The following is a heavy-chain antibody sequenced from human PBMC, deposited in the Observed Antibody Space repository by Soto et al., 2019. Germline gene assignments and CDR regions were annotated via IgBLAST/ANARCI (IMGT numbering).Heavy chain of an antibody. D-gene: IGHD5-18*01. CDR1: GFTVTNNY. CDR3: AGGGSKHGYTYGYLDY. V-gene: IGHV3-66*01. Sequence: PGGSLRLSCAASGFTVTNNYVSWVRQAPGRGLEWVSLIYSGGSTYYPDSVKGRFTISRDNSKDTVYLQMNSLRAEDTAVYYCAGGGSKHGYTYGYLDYWGQGTLVTVSS. CDR2: IYSGGST. J-gene: IGHJ4*02.